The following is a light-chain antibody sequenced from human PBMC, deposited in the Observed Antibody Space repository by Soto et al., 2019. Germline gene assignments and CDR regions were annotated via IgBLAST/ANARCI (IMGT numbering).Light chain of an antibody. CDR3: QQGSSFPWT. CDR2: AAS. V-gene: IGKV1-12*01. J-gene: IGKJ1*01. CDR1: QDIDSW. Sequence: IQMTQSPSSVSASVGDRVTITCRASQDIDSWLAWYQQKPGKAPKLLIYAASSLQSGVLSRFSGSGSGTDFTFTISSLQPEDFATYYCQQGSSFPWTFGQGTKVDI.